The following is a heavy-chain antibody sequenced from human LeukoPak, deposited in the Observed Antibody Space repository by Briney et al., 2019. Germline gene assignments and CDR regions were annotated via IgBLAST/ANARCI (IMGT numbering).Heavy chain of an antibody. CDR2: INWNGDST. D-gene: IGHD3-16*01. V-gene: IGHV3-20*04. J-gene: IGHJ4*02. CDR1: GFSFDDYG. Sequence: GGSLRLSCAASGFSFDDYGLTWVRQAPGKGLEWVSGINWNGDSTDYADSVKGRFTISRDNAKNSLYLQMNSLRAEDTAVYYCAREGEGYFDCWGQGTLVTVSS. CDR3: AREGEGYFDC.